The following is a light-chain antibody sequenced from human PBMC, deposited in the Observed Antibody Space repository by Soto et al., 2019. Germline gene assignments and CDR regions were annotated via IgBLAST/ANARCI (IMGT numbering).Light chain of an antibody. J-gene: IGKJ1*01. CDR2: GAS. CDR3: QQYNNWWT. V-gene: IGKV3-15*01. Sequence: EIVMTXXPXTLSVSPGERATLSCRASQSVSNNLAWYQQKPGQAPRLLISGASTRATGIPDRFSGSGSGTEFTLTISSLQSEDFAVYYCQQYNNWWTFGQGTKVEIK. CDR1: QSVSNN.